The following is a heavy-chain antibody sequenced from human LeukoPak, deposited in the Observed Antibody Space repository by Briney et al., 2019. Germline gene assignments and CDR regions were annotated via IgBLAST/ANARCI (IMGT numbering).Heavy chain of an antibody. Sequence: SETLSLTCTVSGGSISSGGYYWSWIRQHPGKGLEWIGYIYYSGSTYYNPSLKSRVTISVDTSKNQFSLKLSSVTAADTAVYYCARCSIVEVVAATRVYNWFDPWGQGTLVTVSS. J-gene: IGHJ5*02. V-gene: IGHV4-31*03. D-gene: IGHD2-15*01. CDR1: GGSISSGGYY. CDR2: IYYSGST. CDR3: ARCSIVEVVAATRVYNWFDP.